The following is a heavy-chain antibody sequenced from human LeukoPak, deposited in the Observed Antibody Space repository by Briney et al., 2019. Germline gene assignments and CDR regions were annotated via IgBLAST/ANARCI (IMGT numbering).Heavy chain of an antibody. CDR1: GYTFTSYA. J-gene: IGHJ4*02. Sequence: ASVKVSCKASGYTFTSYAMNWVRPAPGQGLEWMGWTNTNTGNPTYAQGFTGRFVFSLDTSVSTAYLQISSLKAEDTAVYYCARRSVIYGSGSWFGYWGQGTLVTVSS. V-gene: IGHV7-4-1*02. D-gene: IGHD3-10*01. CDR2: TNTNTGNP. CDR3: ARRSVIYGSGSWFGY.